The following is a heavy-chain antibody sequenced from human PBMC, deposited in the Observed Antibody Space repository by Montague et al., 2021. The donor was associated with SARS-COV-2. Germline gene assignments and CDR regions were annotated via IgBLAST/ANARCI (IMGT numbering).Heavy chain of an antibody. D-gene: IGHD3-9*01. CDR3: ARSPTYHHILTGYFNGPNWFDP. Sequence: SETLSLTCTVSGGSISSSSYYWGWIRQPPGKGLEWIGSIYYSGSTYYNPSLKSRVTISVDTSKNQFSLMLSSVTAADTAVYYCARSPTYHHILTGYFNGPNWFDPWGQGTLVTVSS. CDR2: IYYSGST. V-gene: IGHV4-39*01. J-gene: IGHJ5*02. CDR1: GGSISSSSYY.